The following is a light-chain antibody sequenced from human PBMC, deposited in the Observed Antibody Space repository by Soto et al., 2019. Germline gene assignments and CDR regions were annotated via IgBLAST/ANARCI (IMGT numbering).Light chain of an antibody. CDR2: AAS. J-gene: IGKJ3*01. V-gene: IGKV1-27*01. CDR3: QKYDTVPFT. CDR1: QGISNY. Sequence: DIQMTQSPSSLSASVGDRVNITCRASQGISNYVAWYQQKPGKVPKLLISAASTLQSGVSSRFSGRGSGTDFTLTISSLQPEDVATYYCQKYDTVPFTFGPGTKVDFK.